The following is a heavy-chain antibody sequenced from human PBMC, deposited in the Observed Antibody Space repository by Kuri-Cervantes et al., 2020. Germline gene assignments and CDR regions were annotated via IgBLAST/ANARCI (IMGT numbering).Heavy chain of an antibody. Sequence: GESLKISCAASGFTFSNAWMSWVRQAPGKGLEWVGRIKSKTDGGTTDYAAPVKGRFTISRDDSKNTLYLQMNSLRAEDTAVYYCAKELPYNWNDSPAGYWGQGTLVTVSS. D-gene: IGHD1-1*01. CDR1: GFTFSNAW. V-gene: IGHV3-15*01. CDR2: IKSKTDGGTT. J-gene: IGHJ4*02. CDR3: AKELPYNWNDSPAGY.